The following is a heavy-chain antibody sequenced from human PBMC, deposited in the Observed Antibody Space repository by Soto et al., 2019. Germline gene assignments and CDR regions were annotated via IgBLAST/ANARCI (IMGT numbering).Heavy chain of an antibody. V-gene: IGHV4-34*01. Sequence: SETLSLTCAVYGGSFSGYYWSWIRQPPGKGLEWIGEINHSGSTNYNPSLKSRVTISVDTSKNQFSLKLSSVTAADTAVYYCATSNWSYFDYWGQGTLVTVSS. D-gene: IGHD1-1*01. CDR2: INHSGST. CDR3: ATSNWSYFDY. J-gene: IGHJ4*02. CDR1: GGSFSGYY.